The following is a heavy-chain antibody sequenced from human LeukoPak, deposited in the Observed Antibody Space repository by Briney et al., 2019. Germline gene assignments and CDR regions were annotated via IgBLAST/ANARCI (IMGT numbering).Heavy chain of an antibody. D-gene: IGHD3-10*01. CDR1: GFTFSSYA. J-gene: IGHJ4*02. V-gene: IGHV3-30*04. Sequence: GGSLRLSCAASGFTFSSYAMHWVRQAPGKGLKWVAVISYDGSNKYYADSVKGRFTISRDNSKNTLYLQMNSLRAEDTAVYYCARSYGSGSLDYFDYWGQGTLVTVSS. CDR2: ISYDGSNK. CDR3: ARSYGSGSLDYFDY.